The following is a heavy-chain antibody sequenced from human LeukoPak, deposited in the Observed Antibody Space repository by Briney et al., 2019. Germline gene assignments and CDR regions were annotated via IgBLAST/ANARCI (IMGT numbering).Heavy chain of an antibody. CDR2: INPNSGGT. D-gene: IGHD1-26*01. Sequence: ASVKVSCKASGFTFTGYYMHWVRQAPGQGLEWMGWINPNSGGTNYAQKFQGGVTMTRDTSISTAYMELSRLRSHDTAVYYCARDYASGALGYWGQGTLVTVSS. CDR3: ARDYASGALGY. J-gene: IGHJ4*02. CDR1: GFTFTGYY. V-gene: IGHV1-2*02.